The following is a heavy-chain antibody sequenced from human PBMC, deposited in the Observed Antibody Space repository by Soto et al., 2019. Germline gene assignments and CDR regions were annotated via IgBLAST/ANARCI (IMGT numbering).Heavy chain of an antibody. J-gene: IGHJ6*01. V-gene: IGHV4-4*07. CDR1: GGCSMSYY. D-gene: IGHD2-15*01. CDR3: ERHLGRDAIDG. Sequence: SETLSLTGSVSGGCSMSYYWTVIRQAAGKGHEWIGRIYTTGSTNYNPSLKGRVTMSVDTSKNQFSLRLSSVTAADTAVYSCERHLGRDAIDGWGQGTTVTVSS. CDR2: IYTTGST.